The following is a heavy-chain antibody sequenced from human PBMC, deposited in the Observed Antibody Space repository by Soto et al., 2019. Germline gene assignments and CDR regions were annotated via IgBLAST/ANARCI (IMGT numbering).Heavy chain of an antibody. Sequence: PGESLKISCQTSGYSFTTYWIAWVRQMPGKGLEWMGVVYPGDSDTKYSPSFQGHVTISADRSSSTAFLQWSSLKASDTAVYYCAGGLNWNYIMSWLDTWGQGTLVTVSS. CDR3: AGGLNWNYIMSWLDT. J-gene: IGHJ5*02. D-gene: IGHD3-16*01. CDR1: GYSFTTYW. V-gene: IGHV5-51*01. CDR2: VYPGDSDT.